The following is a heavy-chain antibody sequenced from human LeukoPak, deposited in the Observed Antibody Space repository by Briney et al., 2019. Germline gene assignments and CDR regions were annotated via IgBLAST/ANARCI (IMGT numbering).Heavy chain of an antibody. CDR2: INSDGRST. Sequence: GGSLRLSCAASGFTFSSYWMHWVRQAPGKGLVRVSRINSDGRSTTYADSVKGRFTFSRDNARNTLYLQMNSLRAEDTAVYYCARSRYHGMDVWGQGTTVTVSS. CDR1: GFTFSSYW. J-gene: IGHJ6*02. CDR3: ARSRYHGMDV. V-gene: IGHV3-74*01.